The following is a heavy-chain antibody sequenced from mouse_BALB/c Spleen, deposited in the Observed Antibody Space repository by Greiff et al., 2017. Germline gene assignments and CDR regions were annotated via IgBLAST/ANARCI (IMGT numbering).Heavy chain of an antibody. Sequence: EVKLMESGGGLVKPGGSLKLSCAASGFTFSSYAMSWVRQTPEKRLEWVATISSGGSYTYYPDSVKGRFTISRDNAKNTLYLQMSSLRSEDTAMYYCASYRYDGTPFAYWGQGTLVTVSA. J-gene: IGHJ3*01. CDR2: ISSGGSYT. D-gene: IGHD2-14*01. V-gene: IGHV5-9-3*01. CDR3: ASYRYDGTPFAY. CDR1: GFTFSSYA.